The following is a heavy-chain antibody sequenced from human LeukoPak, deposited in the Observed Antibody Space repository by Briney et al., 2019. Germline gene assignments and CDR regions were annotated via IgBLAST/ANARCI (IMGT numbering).Heavy chain of an antibody. D-gene: IGHD3-10*01. CDR1: GGSISSYY. J-gene: IGHJ4*02. V-gene: IGHV4-59*12. Sequence: SETLSLTCTVSGGSISSYYWSWIRQPPGKGLEWIGYIYYSGSTNYNPSLKSRVTISVDTSKNQFSLKLSSVTAADTAVYYCARGYGSGSYLGYFDYWGQGTLVTVSS. CDR2: IYYSGST. CDR3: ARGYGSGSYLGYFDY.